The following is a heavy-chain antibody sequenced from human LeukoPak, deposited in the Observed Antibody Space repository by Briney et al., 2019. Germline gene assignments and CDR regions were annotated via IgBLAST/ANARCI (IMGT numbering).Heavy chain of an antibody. D-gene: IGHD3-22*01. V-gene: IGHV1-69*13. CDR3: ARWNDYYESSGRPTDI. Sequence: SVKVSCKASGGTFSSYAISWVRQAPGQGREWMGGIIPIFGTANYAQKFQGRVTITADESTSTAYMELSSLRSEDTAVYYCARWNDYYESSGRPTDIWGQGTMVTVSS. CDR2: IIPIFGTA. J-gene: IGHJ3*02. CDR1: GGTFSSYA.